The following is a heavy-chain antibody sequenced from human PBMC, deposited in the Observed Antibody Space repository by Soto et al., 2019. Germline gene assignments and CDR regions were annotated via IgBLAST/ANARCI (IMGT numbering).Heavy chain of an antibody. D-gene: IGHD6-6*01. CDR3: AREGYTSSSIHSFLDS. V-gene: IGHV1-69*04. CDR1: GDTFISYG. J-gene: IGHJ4*02. CDR2: IIPFLGTT. Sequence: SVKGACNASGDTFISYGVIWVRQAPGQGLEWMGRIIPFLGTTNYAQNFQDRLTVTADTSTNTAFMELSSLRPDDTAVYYCAREGYTSSSIHSFLDSWGQGTLVTVSS.